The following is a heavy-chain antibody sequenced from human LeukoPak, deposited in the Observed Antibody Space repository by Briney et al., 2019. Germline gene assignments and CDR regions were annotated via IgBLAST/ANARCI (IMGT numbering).Heavy chain of an antibody. CDR3: ALTRSYNYGMDV. Sequence: GASVKVSCKASSNTFTNSGISWVRQAPGQGLEWMGWINGDYGNTNYEQRFQDRVTMTTDTSTGTAYMELRSLRGDDTAVYYCALTRSYNYGMDVWGQGTTVTVSS. D-gene: IGHD3-10*01. CDR2: INGDYGNT. V-gene: IGHV1-18*01. CDR1: SNTFTNSG. J-gene: IGHJ6*02.